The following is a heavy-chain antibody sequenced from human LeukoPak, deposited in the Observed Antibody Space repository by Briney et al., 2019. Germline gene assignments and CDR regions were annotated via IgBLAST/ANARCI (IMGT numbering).Heavy chain of an antibody. CDR2: IYHSGST. Sequence: SETLSLTCAVSGGSISSGGYSWSWIRQPPGKGLEWIGYIYHSGSTYYNPSLKSRVTISVDRSKNQFSLKLSSVTAADTAVYYCAREAVPVTWFDPGGRETLVTVS. CDR1: GGSISSGGYS. CDR3: AREAVPVTWFDP. J-gene: IGHJ5*02. V-gene: IGHV4-30-2*01. D-gene: IGHD2-2*01.